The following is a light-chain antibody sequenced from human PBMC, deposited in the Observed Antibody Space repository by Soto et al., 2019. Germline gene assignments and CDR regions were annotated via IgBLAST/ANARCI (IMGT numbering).Light chain of an antibody. Sequence: QSVLTQPPSVSGAPGQRVTISCTGSSSNIGAGHDVHWYQQLPGTAPKLLIYGNSNRPSGVPDRFSGSKSGTSASLAITGLQAEDDADYYCQSYEISLSVVFGGGTKLTV. CDR2: GNS. CDR1: SSNIGAGHD. CDR3: QSYEISLSVV. V-gene: IGLV1-40*01. J-gene: IGLJ3*02.